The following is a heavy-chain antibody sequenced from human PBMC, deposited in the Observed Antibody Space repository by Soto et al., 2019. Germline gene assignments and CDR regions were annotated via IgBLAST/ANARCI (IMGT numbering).Heavy chain of an antibody. CDR2: INPNSGGT. CDR1: GYTFTGYY. CDR3: AVPPQNYYDSSGYSGRYYYGMDV. J-gene: IGHJ6*02. V-gene: IGHV1-2*02. D-gene: IGHD3-22*01. Sequence: RASVKVSCKASGYTFTGYYMHWVRQAPGQGLEWMGWINPNSGGTNYAQKFQGKVTMTRDTSISTAYMELSRLRSDDTAVYYCAVPPQNYYDSSGYSGRYYYGMDVWGQGTTVTVSS.